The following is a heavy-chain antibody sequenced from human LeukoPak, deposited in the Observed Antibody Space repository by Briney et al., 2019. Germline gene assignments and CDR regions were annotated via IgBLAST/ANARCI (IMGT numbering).Heavy chain of an antibody. CDR2: IIPIFGTA. D-gene: IGHD5-18*01. Sequence: SVKVSCKASGYTFTSYGISWVRQAPGQGLEWMGGIIPIFGTANYAQKFQGRVTITADESTSTAYMELSSLRSEDTAVYYCARDVTDSLPWYYYMDVWGKGTTVTVSS. V-gene: IGHV1-69*13. CDR3: ARDVTDSLPWYYYMDV. CDR1: GYTFTSYG. J-gene: IGHJ6*03.